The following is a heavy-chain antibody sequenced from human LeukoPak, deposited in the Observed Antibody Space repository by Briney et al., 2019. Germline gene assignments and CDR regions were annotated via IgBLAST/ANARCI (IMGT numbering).Heavy chain of an antibody. CDR1: GYTFADYY. CDR2: INPNSGGT. Sequence: ASVKVSCKASGYTFADYYMHWVRQAPGQGLEWMGRINPNSGGTNYAQKFQGRVTMTRDTSITTAYMELSRLRSDDTAVYYCARDLTNWAIDCWGQGTLVTVSS. D-gene: IGHD7-27*01. J-gene: IGHJ4*02. CDR3: ARDLTNWAIDC. V-gene: IGHV1-2*06.